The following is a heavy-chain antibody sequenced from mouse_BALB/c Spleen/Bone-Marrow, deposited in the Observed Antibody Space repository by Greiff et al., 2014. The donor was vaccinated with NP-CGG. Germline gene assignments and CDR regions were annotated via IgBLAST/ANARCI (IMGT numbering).Heavy chain of an antibody. CDR1: GYTFTSYW. CDR3: ARRDYWYFDV. Sequence: QVQLKQSGAELAKPGASVKMSCKASGYTFTSYWVHWVKQRPGQGLEWIGYINPSHGYTEYNQKFKDKATLTADKSSSTAYMQLSSLTSEDSAVYYCARRDYWYFDVWGAGTTVTVSS. V-gene: IGHV1-7*01. CDR2: INPSHGYT. J-gene: IGHJ1*01.